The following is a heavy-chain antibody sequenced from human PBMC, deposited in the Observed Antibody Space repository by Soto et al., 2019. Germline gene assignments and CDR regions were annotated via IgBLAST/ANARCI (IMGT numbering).Heavy chain of an antibody. J-gene: IGHJ6*02. CDR1: GASISSSYW. CDR3: ARNAAYDMDV. D-gene: IGHD3-22*01. CDR2: IHHSTGA. V-gene: IGHV4-4*02. Sequence: QVQLQESGPGLVKPSGTLSLTCAVSGASISSSYWWSWVRQPPGKGLAWIGEIHHSTGANYNPSLRSRVLISVDTAKDMLFLRVTSVTAADPAVYFCARNAAYDMDVWGQGTTVTVSS.